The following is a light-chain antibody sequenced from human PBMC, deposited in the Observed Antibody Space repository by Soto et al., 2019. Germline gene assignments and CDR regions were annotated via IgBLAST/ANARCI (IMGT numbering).Light chain of an antibody. V-gene: IGKV1-39*01. CDR1: QSLVYSDGNTNF. Sequence: MTQSPLSLPVTLGQPASISCRSSQSLVYSDGNTNFLNWYQQRPGKAPNLLIYAASSLVSGVPSRFSGSGSGTDFTLTISGLQPEDFATYYCQQSYSPSWTFGQGTKVDIK. CDR2: AAS. J-gene: IGKJ1*01. CDR3: QQSYSPSWT.